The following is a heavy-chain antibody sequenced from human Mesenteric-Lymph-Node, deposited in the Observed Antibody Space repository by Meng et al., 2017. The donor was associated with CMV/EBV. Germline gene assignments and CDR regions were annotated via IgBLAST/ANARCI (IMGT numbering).Heavy chain of an antibody. CDR1: GGSITSTSYY. J-gene: IGHJ5*02. CDR3: ARDHYCSSTSCYNWFDP. D-gene: IGHD2-2*01. V-gene: IGHV4-39*07. CDR2: IYYSGST. Sequence: SETLSLTCTVSGGSITSTSYYWGWIRQPPGKGLEWIGSIYYSGSTYYNPSLKSRVTISVDTSKNQFSLRLSSVTAADTAVYYCARDHYCSSTSCYNWFDPWGQGTLVTVSS.